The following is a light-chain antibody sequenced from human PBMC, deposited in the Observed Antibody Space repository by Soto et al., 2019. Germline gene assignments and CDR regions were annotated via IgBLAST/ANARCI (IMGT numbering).Light chain of an antibody. J-gene: IGKJ1*01. CDR2: KAS. V-gene: IGKV1-5*03. CDR3: QQYKSYSRT. Sequence: DIQMIQSPSTLSASVGDRVSITCRATQSIDIWLAWYQQKPGKAPKVLIYKASILESGVPSRFSGSGSGTEFTLIISSLQPEDFATYYCQQYKSYSRTFGQGTKVEIK. CDR1: QSIDIW.